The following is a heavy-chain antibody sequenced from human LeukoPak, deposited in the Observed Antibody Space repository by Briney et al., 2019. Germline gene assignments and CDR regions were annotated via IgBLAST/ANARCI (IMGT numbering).Heavy chain of an antibody. J-gene: IGHJ4*02. V-gene: IGHV3-48*04. CDR1: GFTLSSFN. D-gene: IGHD2-8*01. CDR2: ITTLSTTI. Sequence: TGGSLRLSCAASGFTLSSFNMNWVRQAPGKGLEWVSYITTLSTTISYSDSVKGRFIISRDNAKDSLYLQMNSLRAEDTAVYCCVRDYMYAFDSWGQGTLVTVSS. CDR3: VRDYMYAFDS.